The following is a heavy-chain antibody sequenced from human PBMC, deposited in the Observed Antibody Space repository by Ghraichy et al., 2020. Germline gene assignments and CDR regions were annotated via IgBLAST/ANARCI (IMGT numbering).Heavy chain of an antibody. Sequence: GGSLRLSCAASGFTFSSYSMNWVRQAPGKGLEWVSSISSSSSYIYYADSVKGRFTISRDNAKNSLYLQMNSLRAEDTAVYYCARDGPYSSSSFFDAFDIWGQGTMVTVSS. D-gene: IGHD6-6*01. CDR3: ARDGPYSSSSFFDAFDI. V-gene: IGHV3-21*01. CDR1: GFTFSSYS. CDR2: ISSSSSYI. J-gene: IGHJ3*02.